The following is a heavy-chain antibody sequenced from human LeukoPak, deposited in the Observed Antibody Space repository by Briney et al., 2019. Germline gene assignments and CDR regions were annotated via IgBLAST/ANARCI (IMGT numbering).Heavy chain of an antibody. V-gene: IGHV4-59*08. Sequence: RPSETLSPTCTVSGGSLSGYYWNWIRQPPGKGLEWIGYIYYSGSTNYNPSLKSRVTISVDTSKNQFSLTLSSVTAADTAIYYCVRWDYYGSGSRRLDYWGQGTLVTVSS. D-gene: IGHD3-10*01. CDR2: IYYSGST. CDR3: VRWDYYGSGSRRLDY. J-gene: IGHJ4*02. CDR1: GGSLSGYY.